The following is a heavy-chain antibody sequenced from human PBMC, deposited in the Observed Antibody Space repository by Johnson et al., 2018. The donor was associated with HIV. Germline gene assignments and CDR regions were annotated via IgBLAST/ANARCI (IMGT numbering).Heavy chain of an antibody. Sequence: VQVVECGGGVVQPGRSLRLSCAVSGFTFSNYGMHWVRQAPGKGLEWVAVISYDGINKYYADSVKGRFTISRDNSKNTLFLQMNRLRTEDTAVFYCAKGPLYDFWSGEAFDIWGQGTMVTVSS. CDR1: GFTFSNYG. CDR3: AKGPLYDFWSGEAFDI. CDR2: ISYDGINK. J-gene: IGHJ3*02. V-gene: IGHV3-30*18. D-gene: IGHD3-3*01.